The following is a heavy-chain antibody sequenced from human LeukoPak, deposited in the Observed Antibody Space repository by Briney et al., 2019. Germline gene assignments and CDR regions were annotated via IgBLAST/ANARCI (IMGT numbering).Heavy chain of an antibody. D-gene: IGHD3-22*01. CDR2: ISYDGSNK. V-gene: IGHV3-30-3*01. CDR1: GFTFSSYA. Sequence: GGSLRLSCAASGFTFSSYAMHWVRQAPGKELEWVAVISYDGSNKYYADSVKGRFTISRDNSKNTLYLQMNSLRAEDTAVYYCARDFRPRYYYDSSGYWSWFDPWGQGTLVTVSS. CDR3: ARDFRPRYYYDSSGYWSWFDP. J-gene: IGHJ5*02.